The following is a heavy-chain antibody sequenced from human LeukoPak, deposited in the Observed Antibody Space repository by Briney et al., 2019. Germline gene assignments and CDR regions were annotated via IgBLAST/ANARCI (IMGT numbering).Heavy chain of an antibody. CDR3: ARPLHYGSGSSWYFDL. V-gene: IGHV4-39*01. Sequence: SETLSLTCTVSGGSISSSSYYWGWIRQPPGKGLEWIGSIYYSGSTYYNPSLKSRVTISVDTSKNQFSLKLSSVTAADTAVYYCARPLHYGSGSSWYFDLWGRGTMVTVSS. CDR1: GGSISSSSYY. J-gene: IGHJ2*01. D-gene: IGHD3-10*01. CDR2: IYYSGST.